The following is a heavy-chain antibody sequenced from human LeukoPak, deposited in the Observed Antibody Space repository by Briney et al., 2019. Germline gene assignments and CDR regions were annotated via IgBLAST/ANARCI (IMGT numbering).Heavy chain of an antibody. CDR3: AKLPSGYYGSGSYYKAWIDY. CDR1: GFTFSCYS. CDR2: ISSSSSYI. D-gene: IGHD3-10*01. Sequence: PGGSLRLSCAASGFTFSCYSMNWVRQAPGKGLEWVSSISSSSSYIYYADSVKGRFTISRDNAKNSLFLQMNSLRAEDTAVYYCAKLPSGYYGSGSYYKAWIDYWGQGTLVTVSS. V-gene: IGHV3-21*01. J-gene: IGHJ4*02.